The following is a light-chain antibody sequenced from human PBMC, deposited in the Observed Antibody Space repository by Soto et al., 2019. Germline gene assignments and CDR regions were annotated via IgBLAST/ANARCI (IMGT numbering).Light chain of an antibody. CDR2: EVS. CDR3: TSYAGSSVPVV. V-gene: IGLV2-8*01. J-gene: IGLJ2*01. CDR1: SSDVGGYNF. Sequence: QSALTQPPYASGSPGQSVTISCTGTSSDVGGYNFVSWYQQHPGKAPKLMIYEVSKRPSGVPDRFSGSKSGNTASLTVSGLQADDEADYYCTSYAGSSVPVVFGGGTKLTVL.